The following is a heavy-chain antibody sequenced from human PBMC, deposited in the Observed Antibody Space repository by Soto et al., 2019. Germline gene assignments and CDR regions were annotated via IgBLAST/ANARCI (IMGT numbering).Heavy chain of an antibody. CDR3: TGNIVVVVAAIIDY. J-gene: IGHJ4*02. V-gene: IGHV3-15*07. CDR1: GFTFSNAW. Sequence: GGSLRLSCAASGFTFSNAWMNWVRQAPGKGLEWVGRIKSKTDGGTTDYAAPVKGRFTISRDDSKNTLYLQMNSLKTEDTAVYYCTGNIVVVVAAIIDYWGQGTLVTVSS. D-gene: IGHD2-15*01. CDR2: IKSKTDGGTT.